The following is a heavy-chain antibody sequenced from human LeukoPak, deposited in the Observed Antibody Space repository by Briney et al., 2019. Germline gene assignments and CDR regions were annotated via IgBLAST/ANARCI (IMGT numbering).Heavy chain of an antibody. J-gene: IGHJ4*02. CDR3: ARAGYSYGSHFDY. D-gene: IGHD5-18*01. Sequence: GGSLRLSCAASGFTFSTYGMNWVRQAPGKGLEWVSALTDTGGNTYYADSVQGRFTISRDNAKNSLYLQMNSLRAEDTAVYYCARAGYSYGSHFDYWGQGTLVTVSS. CDR2: LTDTGGNT. CDR1: GFTFSTYG. V-gene: IGHV3-23*01.